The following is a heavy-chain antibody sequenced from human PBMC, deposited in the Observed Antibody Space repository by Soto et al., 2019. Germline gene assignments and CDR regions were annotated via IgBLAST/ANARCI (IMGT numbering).Heavy chain of an antibody. CDR3: ARTGGRYDSGDYLDLD. CDR1: GGSISSGDYF. Sequence: TSETLSLTCTVSGGSISSGDYFWSWIRQPPGKGLEWIGYIYYSGSTYYNPSLKSRVTISVDTSKNQFSLKLRSVTAADTAVYYCARTGGRYDSGDYLDLDWGQGPLVT. V-gene: IGHV4-30-4*01. D-gene: IGHD4-17*01. J-gene: IGHJ4*02. CDR2: IYYSGST.